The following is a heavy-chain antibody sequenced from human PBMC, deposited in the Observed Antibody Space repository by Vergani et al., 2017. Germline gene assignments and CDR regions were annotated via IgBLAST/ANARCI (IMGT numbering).Heavy chain of an antibody. D-gene: IGHD3-10*01. J-gene: IGHJ6*03. Sequence: QVQLQQWGAGLLKPSETLSLTCAVYGGSFSGYYWSWIRQPPGKGLEWIGEINHSGSTNYNPSLKSRVTISVDTSKNQFSLKLSSVTAADTAVYYCARVVVRRVRYYYYYMDVWGKGTTVTVSS. V-gene: IGHV4-34*01. CDR3: ARVVVRRVRYYYYYMDV. CDR2: INHSGST. CDR1: GGSFSGYY.